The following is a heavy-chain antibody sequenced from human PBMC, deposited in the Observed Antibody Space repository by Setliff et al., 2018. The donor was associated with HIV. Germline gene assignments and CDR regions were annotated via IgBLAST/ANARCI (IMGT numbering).Heavy chain of an antibody. CDR2: IIPIFGTA. CDR1: GGTFSSYA. CDR3: ARRQRKVGGGVALDY. Sequence: SVKVSCKASGGTFSSYATNWVRQAPGQGLEWMGGIIPIFGTANYAQKFQGRVTITADESTSTAYMELSSLRSEDTAVYYCARRQRKVGGGVALDYWGQGTLVTVSS. V-gene: IGHV1-69*13. J-gene: IGHJ4*02. D-gene: IGHD1-26*01.